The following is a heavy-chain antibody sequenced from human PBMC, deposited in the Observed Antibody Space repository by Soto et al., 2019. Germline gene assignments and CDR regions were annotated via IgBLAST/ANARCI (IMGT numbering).Heavy chain of an antibody. D-gene: IGHD3-10*01. CDR2: INHSGST. J-gene: IGHJ3*02. V-gene: IGHV4-34*01. CDR3: ARAPRFTIVRRVIGAFDN. CDR1: GGSFSGYY. Sequence: SETLFLTCAVYGGSFSGYYWSWIRQPPGKGLEWIGEINHSGSTNYNPSLKGRVTISVDTSKNQFSLKLSSVTAAATAVYYCARAPRFTIVRRVIGAFDNWGQRTMVTVSS.